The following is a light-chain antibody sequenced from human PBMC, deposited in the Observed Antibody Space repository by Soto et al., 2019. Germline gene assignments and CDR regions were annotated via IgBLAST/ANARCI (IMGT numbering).Light chain of an antibody. CDR3: FSYTSSGTYV. CDR1: SSDVGNYKY. V-gene: IGLV2-14*01. J-gene: IGLJ1*01. CDR2: EVS. Sequence: QSWRTEPASVCGSPGQSITISCTGTSSDVGNYKYVSWYQQHPGKAPKLMIYEVSNRPSGVSNRFSGSKSGNTASLTISGLQAQDETDYYCFSYTSSGTYVFGPGTKVTVL.